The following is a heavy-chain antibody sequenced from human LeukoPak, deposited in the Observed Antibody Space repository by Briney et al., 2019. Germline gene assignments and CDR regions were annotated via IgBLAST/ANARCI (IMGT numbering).Heavy chain of an antibody. J-gene: IGHJ4*02. CDR1: GYSISSGYY. Sequence: NPSETLSLTCTVSGYSISSGYYWGWIRQPPGKGLEWIGSIYHSGSTYYNPSLKSRVTISVDTSKNQFSLKLSSVTAADTAVYYCARVRARQLWSSRFFDYWGQGTLVTVSS. CDR2: IYHSGST. CDR3: ARVRARQLWSSRFFDY. D-gene: IGHD5-18*01. V-gene: IGHV4-38-2*02.